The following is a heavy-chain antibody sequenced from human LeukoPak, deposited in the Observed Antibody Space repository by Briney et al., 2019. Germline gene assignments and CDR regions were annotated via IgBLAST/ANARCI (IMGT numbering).Heavy chain of an antibody. CDR3: ARDSAERGFDY. Sequence: PSQTLSLTCTVSGGSISSGYYWSWIRQPAGKGLEWIGRIYTSGSTNYNPPLKSRVTISVDTSENQFSLKLSSVTAADTAVYYCARDSAERGFDYWGQGTLVTVSS. D-gene: IGHD3-16*01. J-gene: IGHJ4*02. CDR1: GGSISSGYY. V-gene: IGHV4-61*02. CDR2: IYTSGST.